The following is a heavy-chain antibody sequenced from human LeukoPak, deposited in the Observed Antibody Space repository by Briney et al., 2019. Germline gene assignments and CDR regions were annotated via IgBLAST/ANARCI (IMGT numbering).Heavy chain of an antibody. D-gene: IGHD1-1*01. J-gene: IGHJ3*02. CDR2: INPSGGST. CDR3: ARPTGKPARAKINDAFDI. CDR1: GYTFTSYY. V-gene: IGHV1-46*01. Sequence: ASVKVSCKASGYTFTSYYMHWVRQAPGQGLEWMGIINPSGGSTSYAQKFQGRVTITADESTSTAYMELSSLRSEDTAVYYCARPTGKPARAKINDAFDIWGQGTMVTVSS.